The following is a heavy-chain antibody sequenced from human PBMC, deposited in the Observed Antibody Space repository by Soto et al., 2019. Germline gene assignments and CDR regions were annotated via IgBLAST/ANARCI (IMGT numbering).Heavy chain of an antibody. V-gene: IGHV5-51*01. CDR1: GYSFTTYW. D-gene: IGHD6-25*01. CDR3: ARQASADKTYYAMDV. J-gene: IGHJ6*02. CDR2: IYPGDSDT. Sequence: PGESLKISCKGSGYSFTTYWIGWVRQMPGKGLEGMVIIYPGDSDTRYSPSFQGQVTISADKSINTTYLQWSSLKASDTAIYYCARQASADKTYYAMDVWGQGTTVTVSS.